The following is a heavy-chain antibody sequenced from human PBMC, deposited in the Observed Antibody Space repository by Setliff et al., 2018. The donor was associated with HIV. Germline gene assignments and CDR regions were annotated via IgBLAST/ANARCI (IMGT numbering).Heavy chain of an antibody. V-gene: IGHV3-23*01. CDR3: AKFFGGYGDYMGFDY. Sequence: GESLKISCAASGFDFTSYTMTWVRQAPGKGLEWVASISGSGANTYYADSVKGRFTISRDNSKNTLYLQMNSLRAEGTAVYYCAKFFGGYGDYMGFDYWGQGTLVTVSS. CDR1: GFDFTSYT. D-gene: IGHD4-17*01. CDR2: ISGSGANT. J-gene: IGHJ4*02.